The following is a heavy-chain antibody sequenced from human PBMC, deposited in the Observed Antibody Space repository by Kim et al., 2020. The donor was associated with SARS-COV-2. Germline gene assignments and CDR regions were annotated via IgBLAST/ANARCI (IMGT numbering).Heavy chain of an antibody. CDR3: AKVSTGYYYDSSGYQGY. J-gene: IGHJ4*02. V-gene: IGHV3-23*01. Sequence: VKSRITISRDNSKNTLYLQMNSLRAEDTAVYYCAKVSTGYYYDSSGYQGYWGQGTLVTVSS. D-gene: IGHD3-22*01.